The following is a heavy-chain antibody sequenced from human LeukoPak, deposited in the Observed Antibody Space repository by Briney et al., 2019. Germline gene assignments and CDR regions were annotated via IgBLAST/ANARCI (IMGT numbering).Heavy chain of an antibody. Sequence: GGSLRLSCAASGFTFSNAWMSWVRQAPGKGLEWVGRIKSKTDGGTTDYAAPVKGRFTISRDNSKTTLYLQMNSLRAEDTTVYYCARDLGLWFGASFYYWGQGTLVTVSS. CDR2: IKSKTDGGTT. V-gene: IGHV3-15*01. D-gene: IGHD3-10*01. CDR1: GFTFSNAW. J-gene: IGHJ4*02. CDR3: ARDLGLWFGASFYY.